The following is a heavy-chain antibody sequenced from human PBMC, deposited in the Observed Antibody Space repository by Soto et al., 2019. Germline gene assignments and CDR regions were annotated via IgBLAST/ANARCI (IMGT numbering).Heavy chain of an antibody. CDR1: GFTFTSFA. D-gene: IGHD3-22*01. V-gene: IGHV1-58*02. CDR2: IVVGSGNT. CDR3: AARPYYYDSSDYGDY. Sequence: SVKVSCKASGFTFTSFAMQWVRQARGQRLEWIGWIVVGSGNTNYAQKFQERVTITRDMSTSTAYMELSSLRSEDTAVYYCAARPYYYDSSDYGDYWG. J-gene: IGHJ4*01.